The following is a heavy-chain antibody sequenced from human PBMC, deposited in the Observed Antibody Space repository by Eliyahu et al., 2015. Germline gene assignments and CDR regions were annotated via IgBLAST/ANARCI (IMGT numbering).Heavy chain of an antibody. Sequence: GKGLEWVAFIRYDGNNKYYADSVTGRFTISRDNSKNTLYLQMSSLRVEDTAVYYCTKDPYDSSGYYYLGPDCWGQGNLVTVSS. D-gene: IGHD3-22*01. V-gene: IGHV3-30*02. CDR3: TKDPYDSSGYYYLGPDC. J-gene: IGHJ4*02. CDR2: IRYDGNNK.